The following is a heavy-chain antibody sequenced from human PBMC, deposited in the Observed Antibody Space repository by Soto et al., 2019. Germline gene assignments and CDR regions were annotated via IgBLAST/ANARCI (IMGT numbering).Heavy chain of an antibody. CDR3: ARGRGYSGDDHYYYFDMDV. CDR1: GGTFNNYP. CDR2: SIPIFGTA. D-gene: IGHD5-12*01. Sequence: SVKVSCKGSGGTFNNYPITWVRQAPGQGLEWMGGSIPIFGTANYAQKFQGRVTISVDESTSTAYMELSSLRSEDTAVYYCARGRGYSGDDHYYYFDMDVWGQGTTVTVSS. J-gene: IGHJ6*02. V-gene: IGHV1-69*13.